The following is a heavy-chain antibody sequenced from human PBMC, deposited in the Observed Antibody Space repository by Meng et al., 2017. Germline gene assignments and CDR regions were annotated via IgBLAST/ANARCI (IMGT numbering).Heavy chain of an antibody. J-gene: IGHJ5*02. CDR3: ASRATMVRGVPNWFDP. V-gene: IGHV4-4*02. D-gene: IGHD3-10*01. CDR2: IYHSGST. Sequence: QGQQQESGPGLVKPSGTLSLTCAVSGGSISSSNWWSWVRQPPGKGLEWIGEIYHSGSTNYNPSLKSRVTISVDKSKNQFSLKLSSVTAADTAVYYCASRATMVRGVPNWFDPWGQGTLVTVSS. CDR1: GGSISSSNW.